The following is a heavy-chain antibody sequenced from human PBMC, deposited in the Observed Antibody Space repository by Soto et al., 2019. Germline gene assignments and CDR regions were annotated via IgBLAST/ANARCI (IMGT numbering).Heavy chain of an antibody. CDR2: ITGSGGAT. V-gene: IGHV3-23*01. CDR3: AKDLQGNWNPDY. CDR1: GFTFSSYA. Sequence: QPGGSLRLSCAASGFTFSSYAISWGRQAPGKGLEWVSAITGSGGATYYAESVKGRFTISRDNSKNTVYLQMNSLRAEDTALYYCAKDLQGNWNPDYWGQGTLV. D-gene: IGHD1-1*01. J-gene: IGHJ4*02.